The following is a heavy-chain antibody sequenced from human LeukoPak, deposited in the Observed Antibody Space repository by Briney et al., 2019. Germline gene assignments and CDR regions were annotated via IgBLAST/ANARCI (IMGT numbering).Heavy chain of an antibody. D-gene: IGHD2-2*01. CDR2: INHSGST. J-gene: IGHJ5*02. CDR1: GGSFSGYY. CDR3: ARGRYCSSTTCYGRWFDP. V-gene: IGHV4-34*01. Sequence: SETLSLTXAVYGGSFSGYYWSWIRQPPGKGLEWIGEINHSGSTNYNPSLKSRVTISVDTSKNQFSLKLSSVTAADTAVYYCARGRYCSSTTCYGRWFDPWGQGTLVTVSS.